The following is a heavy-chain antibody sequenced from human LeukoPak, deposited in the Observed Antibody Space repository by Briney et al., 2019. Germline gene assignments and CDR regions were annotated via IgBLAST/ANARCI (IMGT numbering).Heavy chain of an antibody. CDR2: IYHSGST. D-gene: IGHD1-1*01. J-gene: IGHJ4*02. Sequence: GSLRLSCGASGFTFSCYMMNWVRHPPEKGLEWIGEIYHSGSTNYNPSLKSRVTISVDKSKNQFSLKLTSVTAADTAVYYCARIGNYYFDYWGQGTLVTVSS. CDR1: GFTFSCYM. V-gene: IGHV4-4*02. CDR3: ARIGNYYFDY.